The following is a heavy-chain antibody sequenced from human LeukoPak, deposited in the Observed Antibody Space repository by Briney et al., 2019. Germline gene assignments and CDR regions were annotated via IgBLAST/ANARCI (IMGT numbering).Heavy chain of an antibody. CDR1: GFTLNNAW. V-gene: IGHV3-15*01. D-gene: IGHD5-12*01. Sequence: GGSLTLSCAASGFTLNNAWMSWARQAPGKGREWVGRIKSTTDGGTADYDARVTGRLTISRDDSKNTLNLQMNSLKTEDTAVYYCTTDGYPPRYFDYWGQGTLVTVSS. J-gene: IGHJ4*02. CDR2: IKSTTDGGTA. CDR3: TTDGYPPRYFDY.